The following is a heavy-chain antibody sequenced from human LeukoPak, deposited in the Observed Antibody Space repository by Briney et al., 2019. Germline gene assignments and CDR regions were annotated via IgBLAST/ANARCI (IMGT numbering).Heavy chain of an antibody. CDR1: GGSISGYY. D-gene: IGHD6-19*01. V-gene: IGHV4-59*08. CDR2: ISYSGST. Sequence: SETLSLTCTVSGGSISGYYWSWIWQPPGKGLEWIGYISYSGSTNYNPSLKSRVSISVDTSKNQFSLNLNSVTAADTAVFYCARHGSGWPFDYWGQGTLVTVSS. J-gene: IGHJ4*02. CDR3: ARHGSGWPFDY.